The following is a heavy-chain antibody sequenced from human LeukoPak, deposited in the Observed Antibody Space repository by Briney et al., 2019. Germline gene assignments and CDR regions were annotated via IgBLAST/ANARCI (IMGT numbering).Heavy chain of an antibody. V-gene: IGHV3-23*01. D-gene: IGHD3-10*01. CDR2: MNVNGGST. CDR3: AGGSGSYAPLTPPYFVY. Sequence: GGSLRLSCSASGFPFSSYAMSWVRPAPRKGLEGVSAMNVNGGSTYYPPPLQGPCTLSRGNSKKTLLLQVDSRRPDGTALYYCAGGSGSYAPLTPPYFVYCGQGKLVTVSS. J-gene: IGHJ4*02. CDR1: GFPFSSYA.